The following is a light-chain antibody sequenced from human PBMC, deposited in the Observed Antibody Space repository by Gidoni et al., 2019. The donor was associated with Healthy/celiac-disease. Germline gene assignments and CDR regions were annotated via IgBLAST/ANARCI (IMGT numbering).Light chain of an antibody. J-gene: IGKJ5*01. CDR3: QQYNSYSIT. CDR2: KAS. CDR1: QSISSW. Sequence: DIQMTQSPSTLSASVGERVTITCRASQSISSWLAWYQQKPGKAPKLLIYKASSLESGVPSRFSGSGSGTEFTLTLSSLQPDDFATYYCQQYNSYSITFGQGTRLEIK. V-gene: IGKV1-5*03.